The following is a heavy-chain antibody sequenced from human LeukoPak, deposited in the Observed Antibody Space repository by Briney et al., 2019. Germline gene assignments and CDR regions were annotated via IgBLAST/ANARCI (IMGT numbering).Heavy chain of an antibody. CDR1: GYTFTNYW. V-gene: IGHV5-51*01. CDR3: ARRSGSVTGWFDP. Sequence: GESLKISCKSSGYTFTNYWIGWVRQMPGKGLEWMGIIYPGDSDTRYSPSFQGQVTISADKSISTAYLQWSSLQASDTAMYYCARRSGSVTGWFDPWGQGTLVTVSS. D-gene: IGHD3-10*01. J-gene: IGHJ5*02. CDR2: IYPGDSDT.